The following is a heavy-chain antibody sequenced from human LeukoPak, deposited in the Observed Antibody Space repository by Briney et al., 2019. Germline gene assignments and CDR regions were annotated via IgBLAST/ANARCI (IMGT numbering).Heavy chain of an antibody. J-gene: IGHJ3*02. CDR1: GGSISSGDYY. D-gene: IGHD3-22*01. V-gene: IGHV4-30-4*01. Sequence: SQTLSLTCTVSGGSISSGDYYWSWTRQPPGKGLEWIGYIYYSGSTYYNPSLKSRVTISVDTSKNQFSLKLSSVTAADTAVYYCARGLYYYDSSGLGLDDAFDIWGQGTMVTVSS. CDR3: ARGLYYYDSSGLGLDDAFDI. CDR2: IYYSGST.